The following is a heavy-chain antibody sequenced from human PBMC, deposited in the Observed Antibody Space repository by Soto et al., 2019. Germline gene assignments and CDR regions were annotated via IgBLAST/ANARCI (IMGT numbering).Heavy chain of an antibody. J-gene: IGHJ5*02. V-gene: IGHV1-69*02. CDR1: GGTFSSYT. D-gene: IGHD2-15*01. CDR2: IIPILGIA. Sequence: QVQLVQSGAEVKKPGSSVKVSCKASGGTFSSYTISWVRQAPGQGLEWMGRIIPILGIANYAQKFQGRVTITEDKSSSTAYMELSSLRSEDTAHYYCANGSRDNWFNPWGQGSLVTVSS. CDR3: ANGSRDNWFNP.